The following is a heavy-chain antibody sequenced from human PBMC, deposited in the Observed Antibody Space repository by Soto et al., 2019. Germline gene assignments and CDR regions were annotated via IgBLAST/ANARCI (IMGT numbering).Heavy chain of an antibody. J-gene: IGHJ5*02. V-gene: IGHV1-69*01. Sequence: QVQLVQSGAEVKKPGSSVKVSCKASGGTFSSYAISWVRQAPGQGLEWMGGIIPIFGTANYAQKFQGRVTITAAESTSTAYIELSSLRSEDTAVYYCARESGVSRYWSRTSCETVGWFDPWGQGTLVTVSS. CDR2: IIPIFGTA. CDR1: GGTFSSYA. D-gene: IGHD2-2*01. CDR3: ARESGVSRYWSRTSCETVGWFDP.